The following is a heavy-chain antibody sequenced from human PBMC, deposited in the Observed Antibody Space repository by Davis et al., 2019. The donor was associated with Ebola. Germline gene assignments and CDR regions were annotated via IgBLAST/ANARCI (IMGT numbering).Heavy chain of an antibody. CDR1: GFTFNNYW. V-gene: IGHV3-7*03. CDR2: IKNDGSEK. CDR3: ARDGVYCDTTTCYKGGWADS. Sequence: PGGSLRLSCAASGFTFNNYWMSWVRQAPGKGLEWVATIKNDGSEKYYVDAVQGRFTISRDKAKNSVYLEMSSLRAEDTAVYYCARDGVYCDTTTCYKGGWADSWSQGTLATVSS. J-gene: IGHJ4*02. D-gene: IGHD2-2*02.